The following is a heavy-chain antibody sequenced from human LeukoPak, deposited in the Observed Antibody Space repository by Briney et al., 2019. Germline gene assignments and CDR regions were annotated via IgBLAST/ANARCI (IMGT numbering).Heavy chain of an antibody. D-gene: IGHD3-3*01. CDR2: IYHSRST. Sequence: PSETLSLTCTVSGYSISSGYYRGWIRQPPGKGLERIGSIYHSRSTYYNPSLKSRVTISVDTTKNQFSLKLSSVTAADTAVYYCARSYYDFWSGSLFDPWGQGTLVTVSS. CDR3: ARSYYDFWSGSLFDP. V-gene: IGHV4-38-2*02. CDR1: GYSISSGYY. J-gene: IGHJ5*02.